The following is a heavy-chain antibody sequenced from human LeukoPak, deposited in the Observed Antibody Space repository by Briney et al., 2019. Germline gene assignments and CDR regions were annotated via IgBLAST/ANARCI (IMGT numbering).Heavy chain of an antibody. CDR3: AREPTYSSSWYTNCDY. CDR1: GFTFSSYS. J-gene: IGHJ4*02. Sequence: GGSLRLSCAAYGFTFSSYSMNWVRQAPGKGLEWVSYISISTSSIYYADSVKGRFTISRDNAKNSLYLQMNSLRAEDTAVYYCAREPTYSSSWYTNCDYWGQGTLVTVSS. V-gene: IGHV3-48*01. D-gene: IGHD6-13*01. CDR2: ISISTSSI.